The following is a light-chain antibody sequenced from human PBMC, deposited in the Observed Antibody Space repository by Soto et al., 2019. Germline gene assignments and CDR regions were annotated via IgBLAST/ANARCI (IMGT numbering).Light chain of an antibody. J-gene: IGKJ1*01. CDR1: QSISSY. V-gene: IGKV1-39*01. CDR2: AAS. Sequence: DIQMTPSPSSLSASVGDRVTITCRASQSISSYLNWYQQKPGKAPKLLIYAASSLQSGVPSRFSGSGSGTEFTLTISSLQPEDFATYYCQQCYSTPPTVGQGTKV. CDR3: QQCYSTPPT.